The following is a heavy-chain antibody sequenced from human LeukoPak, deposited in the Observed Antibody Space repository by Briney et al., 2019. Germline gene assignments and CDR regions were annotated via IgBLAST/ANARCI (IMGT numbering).Heavy chain of an antibody. CDR1: GFTFSSYS. CDR3: AREGYLYYGMDV. V-gene: IGHV3-48*04. J-gene: IGHJ6*01. CDR2: ISSSGSTI. Sequence: GGSLRLSCAASGFTFSSYSMSWIRQAPGKGLEWVSYISSSGSTIYYADSVKGRFTISRDNAKYSLYLQRISLRAEDTAVYYCAREGYLYYGMDVWGQGTTVTVSS. D-gene: IGHD1-1*01.